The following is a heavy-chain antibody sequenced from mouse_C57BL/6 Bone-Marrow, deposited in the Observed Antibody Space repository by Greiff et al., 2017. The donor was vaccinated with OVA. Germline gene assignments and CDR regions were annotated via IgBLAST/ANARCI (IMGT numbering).Heavy chain of an antibody. J-gene: IGHJ4*01. CDR1: GYTFTSYW. Sequence: QVQLQQPGAELVKPGASVKLSCKASGYTFTSYWMHWVKQRPGQGLEWIGMIHPNSGSTNYNEKFKSKATLTVDKSSSTAYMQRSSLTSEDSAVYYCANYYGNLYAMDYWGQGTSVTVSS. D-gene: IGHD2-1*01. V-gene: IGHV1-64*01. CDR3: ANYYGNLYAMDY. CDR2: IHPNSGST.